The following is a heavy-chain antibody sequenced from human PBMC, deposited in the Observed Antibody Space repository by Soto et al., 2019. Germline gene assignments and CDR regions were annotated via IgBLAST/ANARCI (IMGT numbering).Heavy chain of an antibody. CDR3: ARHRYYYDSSGYYYLAFDI. Sequence: GESLKISCKGSGYSFTSYWIGWVRQMPGKGLEWMGIIYPGDSDTRYSPSFQGQVTISADKSISTAYLQWSSLKASDTAMYYCARHRYYYDSSGYYYLAFDIWGQGTMVTVSS. CDR1: GYSFTSYW. D-gene: IGHD3-22*01. CDR2: IYPGDSDT. V-gene: IGHV5-51*01. J-gene: IGHJ3*02.